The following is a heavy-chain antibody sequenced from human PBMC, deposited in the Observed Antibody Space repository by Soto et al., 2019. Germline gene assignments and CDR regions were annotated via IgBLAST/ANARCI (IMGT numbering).Heavy chain of an antibody. V-gene: IGHV1-18*01. CDR1: GYTFTSYG. Sequence: QVQLVQSGAEVKKPGASVKVSCKASGYTFTSYGISWVRQAPGQGLEWMGWISPYNGNTNYAQKLQGRVTMTTDTCTSTADMDLRRLRSDDTAVYYCARGIGEWFGVAYYYGMDVWGQGTTVTVSS. CDR2: ISPYNGNT. CDR3: ARGIGEWFGVAYYYGMDV. D-gene: IGHD3-10*01. J-gene: IGHJ6*02.